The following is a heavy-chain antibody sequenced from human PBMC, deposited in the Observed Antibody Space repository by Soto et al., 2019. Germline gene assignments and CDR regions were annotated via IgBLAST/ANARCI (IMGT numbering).Heavy chain of an antibody. CDR1: GFTFSSYA. Sequence: EVQLLESGGGLVQPGGSLRLSCAASGFTFSSYAMSWVRQAPGKGLEWVSAISGSGGSTSYAGSVKGRFTISRDNCKNSLYLQMNSLRAEDTGVYYCAKEVLVVPAAMPRPGSPDRNAFDIWGQGTMVTVSS. J-gene: IGHJ3*02. V-gene: IGHV3-23*01. CDR3: AKEVLVVPAAMPRPGSPDRNAFDI. D-gene: IGHD2-2*01. CDR2: ISGSGGST.